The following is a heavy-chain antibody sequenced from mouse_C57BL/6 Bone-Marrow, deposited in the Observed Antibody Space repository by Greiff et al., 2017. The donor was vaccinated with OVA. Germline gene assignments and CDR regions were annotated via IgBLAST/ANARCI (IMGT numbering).Heavy chain of an antibody. CDR3: ARSCLRSFAY. D-gene: IGHD1-1*01. CDR1: GYTFTDFY. CDR2: IYPGSGNT. V-gene: IGHV1-84*01. J-gene: IGHJ3*01. Sequence: VQVVESGPELVKPGASVKISCKASGYTFTDFYINWVTQRPGQGLEWIGWIYPGSGNTKYNEKFKGKATLTVDKASSTAYMQLSSLNSDDSAVYYCARSCLRSFAYWGHGTLVTVSA.